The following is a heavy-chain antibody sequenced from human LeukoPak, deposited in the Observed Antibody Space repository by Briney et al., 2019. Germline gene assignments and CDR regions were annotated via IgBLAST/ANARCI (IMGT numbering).Heavy chain of an antibody. Sequence: PSETLSLTCAVYGGSFSGYYWTWIRQPPGKGLQWIGESNHSGSTSYNPSLKSLVTISVDTSNSQFSLKLSSVTAADTAVYYCASFKYFDWFPDYWGQGTLVTVSS. CDR2: SNHSGST. V-gene: IGHV4-34*01. CDR1: GGSFSGYY. CDR3: ASFKYFDWFPDY. D-gene: IGHD3-9*01. J-gene: IGHJ4*02.